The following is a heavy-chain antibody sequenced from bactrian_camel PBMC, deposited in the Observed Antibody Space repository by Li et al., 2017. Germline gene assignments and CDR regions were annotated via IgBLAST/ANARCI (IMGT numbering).Heavy chain of an antibody. V-gene: IGHV3S67*01. D-gene: IGHD3*01. J-gene: IGHJ4*01. CDR1: GFTSNRYS. Sequence: DVQLVESGGGSVQPGGSLRLSCAASGFTSNRYSMAWFRQAPGKEREGVASLSRTGLTSYTVSVKGRFTISRDNANNTLYLQMDSLNAEDTAVYYCAAEFYGSDRLRAQYRYWGQGTQVTVS. CDR3: AAEFYGSDRLRAQYRY. CDR2: LSRTGLT.